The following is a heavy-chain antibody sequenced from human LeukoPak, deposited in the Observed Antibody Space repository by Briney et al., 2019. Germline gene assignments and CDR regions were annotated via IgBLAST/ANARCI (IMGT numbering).Heavy chain of an antibody. D-gene: IGHD5-12*01. V-gene: IGHV3-43*01. CDR3: AKDIAVATITMGFDY. Sequence: GSLRLSCAASGFTFDDYTMHWVRQAPGKGLEWVSFISWDGGSTYYAYSVKCRFTISRDNSKNSLYLQMNSLRTEDTALYYCAKDIAVATITMGFDYWGQGTLVTVSS. CDR2: ISWDGGST. CDR1: GFTFDDYT. J-gene: IGHJ4*02.